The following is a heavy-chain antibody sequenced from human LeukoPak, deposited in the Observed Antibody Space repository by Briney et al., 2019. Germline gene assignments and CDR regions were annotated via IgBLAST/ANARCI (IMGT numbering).Heavy chain of an antibody. CDR1: GFTFSSYW. CDR3: ARDRAGSEWLLYYNYYMDV. V-gene: IGHV3-7*01. D-gene: IGHD3-3*01. CDR2: IKQDGSEK. J-gene: IGHJ6*03. Sequence: TGGSLRLSCAASGFTFSSYWMSWVRQAPGKGLEWVANIKQDGSEKYYVDSVKGRFTISRDNAKNSLYLQMNSLRAEDTAVYYCARDRAGSEWLLYYNYYMDVWGKGTTVTVSS.